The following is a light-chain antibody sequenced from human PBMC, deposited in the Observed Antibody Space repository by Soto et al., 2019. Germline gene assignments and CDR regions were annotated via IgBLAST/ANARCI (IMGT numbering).Light chain of an antibody. CDR2: YDS. Sequence: SYELTQPPSVSVATGKTARITCGGNNIGSKSVQWYQQKPGQAPVLVIYYDSDRPSGIPERFSGSNSGNTATLTISRVEAGDEADYYCQVWDSSSDRVVFGGGTQLTVL. CDR3: QVWDSSSDRVV. V-gene: IGLV3-21*04. J-gene: IGLJ2*01. CDR1: NIGSKS.